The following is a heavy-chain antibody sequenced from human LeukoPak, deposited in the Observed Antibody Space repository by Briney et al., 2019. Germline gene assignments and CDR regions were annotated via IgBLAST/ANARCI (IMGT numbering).Heavy chain of an antibody. J-gene: IGHJ5*02. Sequence: SQTLSLTCTVPGGSISSGDYYWSWIRQPPGTGPEWIGHIYYSGSTYYNPSLKSRVTISVDTSKNQFSLKLSSVTAADTAVYYCARQGRRYGSGSYYRTWGQGTLVTVSS. CDR2: IYYSGST. D-gene: IGHD3-10*01. CDR1: GGSISSGDYY. CDR3: ARQGRRYGSGSYYRT. V-gene: IGHV4-30-4*01.